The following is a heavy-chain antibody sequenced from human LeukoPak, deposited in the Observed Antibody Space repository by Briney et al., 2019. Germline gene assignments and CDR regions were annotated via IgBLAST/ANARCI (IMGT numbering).Heavy chain of an antibody. V-gene: IGHV3-30-3*01. CDR3: ARVNRGSYYAYFYYGMDV. D-gene: IGHD1-26*01. J-gene: IGHJ6*02. CDR2: ILYDGSNK. Sequence: QPGGSLRLSCGASGFTFSSYAMHWVRQAPGKGLEGVAFILYDGSNKYYAASVKGRFTISRDNSKNTLYLQMNSLRAEDTAVYYCARVNRGSYYAYFYYGMDVWGQGTTVTVSS. CDR1: GFTFSSYA.